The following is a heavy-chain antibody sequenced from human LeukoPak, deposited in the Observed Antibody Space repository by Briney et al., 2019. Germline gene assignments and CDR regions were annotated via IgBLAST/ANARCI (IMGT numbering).Heavy chain of an antibody. J-gene: IGHJ3*02. CDR2: ISSSSSTI. Sequence: PGGSLRLSCAASGFTFSSYSMNWVRQAPGKGLEWVSYISSSSSTIYYADSVKGRFTISRDNAKNSLYLQMNSLRAEDTAVYYCARMSQGAFDIWGQGTMVTVSS. V-gene: IGHV3-48*01. CDR3: ARMSQGAFDI. CDR1: GFTFSSYS.